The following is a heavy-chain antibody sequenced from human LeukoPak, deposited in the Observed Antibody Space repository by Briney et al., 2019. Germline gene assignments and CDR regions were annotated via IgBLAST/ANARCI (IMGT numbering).Heavy chain of an antibody. V-gene: IGHV4-4*07. Sequence: SDTLSLTWTVSGGSISNYYWAWIRQPDGRELEWIGRVSSSGSSNYNPSLESRVTISVDASKKQFSLKLTSVTAADTAMYYCARESRILLERLSIYYWGQGTLVTVSS. J-gene: IGHJ4*02. CDR1: GGSISNYY. CDR2: VSSSGSS. D-gene: IGHD1-1*01. CDR3: ARESRILLERLSIYY.